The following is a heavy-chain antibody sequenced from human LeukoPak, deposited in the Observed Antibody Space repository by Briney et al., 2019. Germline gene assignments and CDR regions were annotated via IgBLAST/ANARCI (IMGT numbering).Heavy chain of an antibody. V-gene: IGHV3-21*01. D-gene: IGHD5-18*01. J-gene: IGHJ4*02. CDR1: GFTFSSYS. CDR3: ARGDSYGYFYFDY. CDR2: ISSSSSYI. Sequence: GGSLRLSCAASGFTFSSYSMNWARQAPGKGLEWVSSISSSSSYIYYADSVKGRLTISRDNAKNSLYLQMNSLRAEDTAVYYCARGDSYGYFYFDYWGQGTLVTVSS.